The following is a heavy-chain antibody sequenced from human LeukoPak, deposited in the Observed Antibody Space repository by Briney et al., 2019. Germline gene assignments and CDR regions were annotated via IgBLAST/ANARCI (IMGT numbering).Heavy chain of an antibody. CDR1: GFTFSSYG. V-gene: IGHV3-30*18. Sequence: GSLRLSCAASGFTFSSYGMHWVRQAPGKGLEWVAVISYDESNKYYADSVKGRFTISRDNSKNTLYLQMNSLRTEDTAVYYCAKNGDGYNYASGGDYWGQGTLVTVSS. CDR3: AKNGDGYNYASGGDY. D-gene: IGHD5-24*01. CDR2: ISYDESNK. J-gene: IGHJ4*02.